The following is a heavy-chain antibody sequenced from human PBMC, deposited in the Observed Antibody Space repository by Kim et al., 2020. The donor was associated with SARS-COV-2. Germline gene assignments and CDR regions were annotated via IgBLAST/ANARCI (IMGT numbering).Heavy chain of an antibody. CDR3: AHRPGSGTYAYFDF. J-gene: IGHJ4*02. V-gene: IGHV2-5*02. CDR1: GFSLSTSGVA. Sequence: SGPTLVNPTQTLTLTCTFSGFSLSTSGVAVGWIRQPPGKALEWLALIYWDNDKRYSPSLKRRLTITKDTSKNQVVLTMTNMDPVDTATYYCAHRPGSGTYAYFDFLGQGTLVMVSS. CDR2: IYWDNDK. D-gene: IGHD3-16*01.